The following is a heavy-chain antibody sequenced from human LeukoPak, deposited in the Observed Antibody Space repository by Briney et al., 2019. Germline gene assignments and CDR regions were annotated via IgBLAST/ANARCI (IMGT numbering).Heavy chain of an antibody. Sequence: PSETLSLTCTVSGGSISSSSYYWGWIRQPPGKGLEWIGSIYYRGTTYYNPSLESRVTISVDTSKNQFSLKLTSVTAADTAVYYCASGSDKYYDSSGYYYSVYWSQGTLVTVSS. J-gene: IGHJ4*02. CDR1: GGSISSSSYY. V-gene: IGHV4-39*01. CDR2: IYYRGTT. CDR3: ASGSDKYYDSSGYYYSVY. D-gene: IGHD3-22*01.